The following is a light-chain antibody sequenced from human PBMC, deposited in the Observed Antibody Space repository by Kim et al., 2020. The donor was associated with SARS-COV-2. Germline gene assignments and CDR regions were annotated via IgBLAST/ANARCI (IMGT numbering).Light chain of an antibody. Sequence: QLVTITCAETSSAGGSYSYVSWYQQHPGKAPKVIIYEVNKRPSGVPDRFSASKSGNTTSLTVSGLQVEDEADYYCSSYTVTYNLGVFGGGTQLTVL. J-gene: IGLJ3*02. V-gene: IGLV2-8*01. CDR2: EVN. CDR1: SSAGGSYSY. CDR3: SSYTVTYNLGV.